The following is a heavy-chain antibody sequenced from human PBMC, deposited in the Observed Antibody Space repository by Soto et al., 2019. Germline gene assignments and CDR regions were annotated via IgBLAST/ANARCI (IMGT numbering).Heavy chain of an antibody. V-gene: IGHV3-23*01. Sequence: PRGSLLLNCVASVFTFSIYPMSWVRQAPRKGLDWVSAISSSGGDTYYAESVTGRFTISRDNSRDTLYLQMNSLRADDTDLYYCVKPDRKDFWGQGTKVTVSS. CDR1: VFTFSIYP. CDR2: ISSSGGDT. CDR3: VKPDRKDF. J-gene: IGHJ4*02. D-gene: IGHD2-15*01.